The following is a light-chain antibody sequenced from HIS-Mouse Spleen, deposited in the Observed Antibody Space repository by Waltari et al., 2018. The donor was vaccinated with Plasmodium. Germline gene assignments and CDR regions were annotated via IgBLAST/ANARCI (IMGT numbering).Light chain of an antibody. V-gene: IGLV3-25*03. CDR2: KDS. Sequence: SYELTQQPSVAVAPGKTARITCSGDALPKKYAYWYQQKPGQAPVLVIYKDSERPSGIPERFSGSSSVTTVTLTISGVQAEDEADYYCQSADSSGTPNWVFGGGTKLTVL. J-gene: IGLJ3*02. CDR1: ALPKKY. CDR3: QSADSSGTPNWV.